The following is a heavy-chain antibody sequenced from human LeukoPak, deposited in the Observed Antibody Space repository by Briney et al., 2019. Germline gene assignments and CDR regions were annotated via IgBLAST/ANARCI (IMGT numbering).Heavy chain of an antibody. CDR3: ARDGIVSGTGTTGDWFDP. D-gene: IGHD1-1*01. CDR2: IWYDGSNK. Sequence: GGSLRLSCAASGFTFSSYGMHWVRQAPGKGLEWVAVIWYDGSNKYYADSVKGRFTISRDNSKNTLYLQMNSLRAEDTAVYYCARDGIVSGTGTTGDWFDPWGQGTLVTVPS. V-gene: IGHV3-33*01. J-gene: IGHJ5*02. CDR1: GFTFSSYG.